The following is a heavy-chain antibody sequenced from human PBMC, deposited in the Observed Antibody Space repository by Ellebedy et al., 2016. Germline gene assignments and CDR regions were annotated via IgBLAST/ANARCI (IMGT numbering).Heavy chain of an antibody. Sequence: GGSLRLSCAASGFTFSSDTMNWVRQAPGRGLEWVASISSTRLFIFYADSVKGRFTISRDNAKNSLYLQMNSLRDEDTAVYYCASSFGYNYGYFDYWGQGTLVTVSS. J-gene: IGHJ4*02. CDR3: ASSFGYNYGYFDY. V-gene: IGHV3-21*01. CDR1: GFTFSSDT. D-gene: IGHD5-18*01. CDR2: ISSTRLFI.